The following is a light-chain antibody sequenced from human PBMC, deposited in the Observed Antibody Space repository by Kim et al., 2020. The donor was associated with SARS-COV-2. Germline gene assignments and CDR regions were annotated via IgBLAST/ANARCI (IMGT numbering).Light chain of an antibody. Sequence: LSPGERATLSGRARQSVSSSYLAWYQQKPGQAPRLLIYGASSRATGIPDRFSGSGSGTDFTLTISRLEPEDFAVYYCQQYGSSLLTFGGGTKLEIK. V-gene: IGKV3-20*01. CDR2: GAS. CDR1: QSVSSSY. CDR3: QQYGSSLLT. J-gene: IGKJ4*01.